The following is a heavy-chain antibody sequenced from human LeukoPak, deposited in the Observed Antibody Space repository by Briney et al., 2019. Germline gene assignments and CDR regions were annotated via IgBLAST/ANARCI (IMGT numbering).Heavy chain of an antibody. CDR3: ARELFYGSGEFDY. CDR2: IKYDGSER. CDR1: GFTFSTYW. Sequence: PGGSLRLSCAASGFTFSTYWMSWVRQAPGQGLEWVASIKYDGSERKYVDSVKGRFTISRDNAKNSLYLQMNSLRAEDTAVYFCARELFYGSGEFDYWGQGTLVTVSS. J-gene: IGHJ4*02. V-gene: IGHV3-7*01. D-gene: IGHD3-10*01.